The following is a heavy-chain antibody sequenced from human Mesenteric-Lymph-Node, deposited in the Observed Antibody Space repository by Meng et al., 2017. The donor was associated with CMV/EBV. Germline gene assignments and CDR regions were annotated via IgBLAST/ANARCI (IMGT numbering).Heavy chain of an antibody. CDR2: INEHGSEK. V-gene: IGHV3-7*01. D-gene: IGHD3-16*01. CDR1: GFTFSNHD. CDR3: EGQRGSSPFGF. J-gene: IGHJ4*02. Sequence: GGSLRLSCAASGFTFSNHDMSWVRQAPGKGLEWVACINEHGSEKYYVDSVKGRFTVSRDNAKNSLHLQMDSLRGDDTAVYYCEGQRGSSPFGFWGQGTLVTVSS.